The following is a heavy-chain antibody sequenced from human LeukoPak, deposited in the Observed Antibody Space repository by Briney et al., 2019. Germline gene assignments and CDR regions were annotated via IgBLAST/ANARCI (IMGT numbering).Heavy chain of an antibody. CDR2: ISAYNGNT. CDR3: ARAYDSSGYYRY. J-gene: IGHJ4*02. CDR1: GGTFTIYA. V-gene: IGHV1-18*01. Sequence: ASVNVSFKASGGTFTIYAISWVRQAPGQGLEWMGWISAYNGNTNYAQKLQGRVIMTTVTSTSTAYMELRSLRSDDTAVYYCARAYDSSGYYRYWGQGTLVTVSS. D-gene: IGHD3-22*01.